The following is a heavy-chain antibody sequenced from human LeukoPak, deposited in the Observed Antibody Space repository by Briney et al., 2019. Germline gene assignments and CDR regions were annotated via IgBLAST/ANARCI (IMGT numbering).Heavy chain of an antibody. V-gene: IGHV3-33*02. CDR1: GFTFRSYG. J-gene: IGHJ2*01. D-gene: IGHD6-13*01. CDR2: IWNDENKK. CDR3: AKGGSTWFTYWYFDL. Sequence: PGGSLRLSCAVSGFTFRSYGMHWVRQAPGKGLEWVAVIWNDENKKYYADFAKGRFTISRDNSKNTLFLQMNSLRAEDTAVYYCAKGGSTWFTYWYFDLWGRGTLVTVSS.